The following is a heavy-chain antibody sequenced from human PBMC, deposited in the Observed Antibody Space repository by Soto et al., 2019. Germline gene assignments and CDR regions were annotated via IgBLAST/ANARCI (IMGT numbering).Heavy chain of an antibody. D-gene: IGHD5-12*01. CDR3: ARRKDGYNSQHKNYFDY. CDR2: SNHSGST. CDR1: GGSFSGYF. Sequence: QVQLQQWGAGLLKPSETLSLTCAVFGGSFSGYFWSWIRQPPGKGLEWIGESNHSGSTNYNPSLKSRVTISMDTSKNQFSLKLSSVTATDTAVYYCARRKDGYNSQHKNYFDYWGQGTLVTVSS. J-gene: IGHJ4*02. V-gene: IGHV4-34*01.